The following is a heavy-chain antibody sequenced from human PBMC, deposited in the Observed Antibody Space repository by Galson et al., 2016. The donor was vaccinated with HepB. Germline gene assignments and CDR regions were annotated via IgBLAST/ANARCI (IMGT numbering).Heavy chain of an antibody. CDR2: IGMNGERT. Sequence: SLRLSCAASGFIFANFDFYWIRQAPGKTLEHVSVIGMNGERTYYIDSVRGRFTISRDNSKNLVYLQMTSLRLDDTAVYYCVKDPTVNWGQGTLVTVSS. J-gene: IGHJ4*02. CDR3: VKDPTVN. V-gene: IGHV3-64D*09. CDR1: GFIFANFD.